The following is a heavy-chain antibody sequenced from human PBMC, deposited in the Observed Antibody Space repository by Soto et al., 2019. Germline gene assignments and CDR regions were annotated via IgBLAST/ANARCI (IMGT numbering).Heavy chain of an antibody. CDR1: GDSIGTINYY. Sequence: QLQLQESGPGLVKPSGTLSVTCSVSGDSIGTINYYWGWLRQPPGKGPEWIGSIYYTGSTHYNPSLRGRATVSVDTSKNQFSLRLTSVTAADTAVYYCARHPGYTVPTVYATHYFDDWGQGVLVTVSS. V-gene: IGHV4-39*01. D-gene: IGHD2-8*01. CDR2: IYYTGST. CDR3: ARHPGYTVPTVYATHYFDD. J-gene: IGHJ4*02.